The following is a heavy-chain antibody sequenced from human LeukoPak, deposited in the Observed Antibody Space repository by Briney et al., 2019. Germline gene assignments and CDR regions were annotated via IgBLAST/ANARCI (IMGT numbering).Heavy chain of an antibody. CDR2: INHSGST. CDR1: GGSFSGYY. D-gene: IGHD3-22*01. J-gene: IGHJ4*02. Sequence: SETLSLTCAVYGGSFSGYYWSWIRQPLGKGLEWIGEINHSGSTNYNPSLKSRVTISVDTSKNQFSLKLSSVTAADTAVYYCARVDSSGYPSDYWGQGTLVTVSS. CDR3: ARVDSSGYPSDY. V-gene: IGHV4-34*01.